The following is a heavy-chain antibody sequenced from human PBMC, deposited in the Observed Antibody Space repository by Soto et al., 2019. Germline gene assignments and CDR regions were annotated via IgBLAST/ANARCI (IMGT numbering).Heavy chain of an antibody. V-gene: IGHV4-31*03. CDR1: GGSISSGGYY. CDR3: ARGGITIFGVVIIPDY. D-gene: IGHD3-3*01. CDR2: IYYSGST. Sequence: SETLSLTCTVSGGSISSGGYYWGWIRQHPGKGLEWIGYIYYSGSTYYNPSLKSRVTISVDTSKNQFSLKLSSVTAADTAVYYCARGGITIFGVVIIPDYWGQGTLVTVSS. J-gene: IGHJ4*02.